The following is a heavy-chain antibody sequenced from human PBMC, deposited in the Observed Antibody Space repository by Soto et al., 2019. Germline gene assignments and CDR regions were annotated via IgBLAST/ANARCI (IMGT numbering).Heavy chain of an antibody. V-gene: IGHV1-69*01. D-gene: IGHD3-9*01. CDR2: IIPIFGTA. CDR1: GGTFSSYA. Sequence: QVQLVQSGAEVKKPGSAVKVSCQASGGTFSSYAISWVRQAPGQGLEWMGGIIPIFGTANYSPKFQGRVKITADDSTSTADMELSSLRSEDTAVYYCARESRGQTGTYYYYYGMDVWGQGTTVTVSS. J-gene: IGHJ6*02. CDR3: ARESRGQTGTYYYYYGMDV.